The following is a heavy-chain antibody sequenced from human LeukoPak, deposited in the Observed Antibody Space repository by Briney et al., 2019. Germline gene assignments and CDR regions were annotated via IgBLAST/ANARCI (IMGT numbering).Heavy chain of an antibody. D-gene: IGHD6-19*01. J-gene: IGHJ4*02. Sequence: GGSLRLSCTAPGFTLRNYWMTWVRQGPGKGLEWVANIEGDARSQYYGDPVKGRFTISKDSAKNSLYLQMDSLRAEDTAIYYCARVIVAVVGQSDHFDSWGPGTVVTVSS. CDR2: IEGDARSQ. CDR3: ARVIVAVVGQSDHFDS. V-gene: IGHV3-7*03. CDR1: GFTLRNYW.